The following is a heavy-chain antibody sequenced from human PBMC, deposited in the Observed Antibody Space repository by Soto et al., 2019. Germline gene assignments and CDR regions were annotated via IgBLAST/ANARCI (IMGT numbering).Heavy chain of an antibody. Sequence: EVQLVESGGALVQPGGSLRLSCAASGFTFSIYSMNWVRQAPGKGLEWVSYLSSSSGTIHYAESVKGRFTISRDNAKNLLFLQMSSLRDEDTAVYYCAREPRTAVGATGLFDYWGQGTLVTFSS. CDR2: LSSSSGTI. D-gene: IGHD1-26*01. CDR1: GFTFSIYS. CDR3: AREPRTAVGATGLFDY. V-gene: IGHV3-48*02. J-gene: IGHJ4*02.